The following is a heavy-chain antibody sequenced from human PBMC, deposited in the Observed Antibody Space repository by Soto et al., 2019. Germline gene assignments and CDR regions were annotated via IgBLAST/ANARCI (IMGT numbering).Heavy chain of an antibody. CDR2: TSYDGSNK. CDR3: AKAGLVAASLGHGMDV. D-gene: IGHD2-15*01. J-gene: IGHJ6*02. CDR1: GFNFHIYG. V-gene: IGHV3-30*18. Sequence: QVQLVESGEGVVQPGRSLRLSCAASGFNFHIYGMHWVRQAPGKGLEWVAVTSYDGSNKFYADSVKGRFTISRDNSKNTPYLQMNSLRPEDSAVYYCAKAGLVAASLGHGMDVWGQGTTVTVSS.